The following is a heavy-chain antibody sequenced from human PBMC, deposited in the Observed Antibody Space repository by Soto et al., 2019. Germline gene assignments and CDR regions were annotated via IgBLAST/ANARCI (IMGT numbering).Heavy chain of an antibody. CDR2: INTSRGGH. Sequence: ASVKGSRKSSGVTFIAYYSYWVRQAPGEGLEWIGWINTSRGGHNNAQKRHGRVILTQDTTTSTVSIDMSALICDGTDVSFCARSLPDEYSSCCRSAYYGMDVWGQGTTVTVSS. D-gene: IGHD3-22*01. CDR3: ARSLPDEYSSCCRSAYYGMDV. CDR1: GVTFIAYY. V-gene: IGHV1-2*02. J-gene: IGHJ6*02.